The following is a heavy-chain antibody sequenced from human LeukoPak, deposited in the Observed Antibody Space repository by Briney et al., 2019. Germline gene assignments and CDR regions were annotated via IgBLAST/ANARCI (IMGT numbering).Heavy chain of an antibody. D-gene: IGHD6-13*01. J-gene: IGHJ4*02. Sequence: PGGSLRLSCAASSITFTKAWMNWVRQAPGKGLEWVARIVSETVGGRTDYAASVKGRFTISRDDSKSTLFLQMSSLKIEDTAVYYCAKVGSSSNHFDYWGQGTLVTVSS. CDR2: IVSETVGGRT. CDR1: SITFTKAW. CDR3: AKVGSSSNHFDY. V-gene: IGHV3-15*07.